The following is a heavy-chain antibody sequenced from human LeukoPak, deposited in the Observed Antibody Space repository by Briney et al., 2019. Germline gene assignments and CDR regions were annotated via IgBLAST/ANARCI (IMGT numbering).Heavy chain of an antibody. V-gene: IGHV4-39*07. CDR1: GGSISSSSYY. Sequence: PSETLSLTCTVSGGSISSSSYYWGWIRQPPGKGLEWIGSIYYSGSTYYNPSLKSRVTISVDTSKNQFSLKLSSVTAADTAVYYCARGRYYFDYWGQGTLVTVSS. J-gene: IGHJ4*02. CDR3: ARGRYYFDY. CDR2: IYYSGST.